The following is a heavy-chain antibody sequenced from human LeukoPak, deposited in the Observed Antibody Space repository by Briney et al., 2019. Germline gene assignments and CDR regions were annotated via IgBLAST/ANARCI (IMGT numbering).Heavy chain of an antibody. V-gene: IGHV3-21*01. CDR2: ISSSSSYI. J-gene: IGHJ4*02. CDR3: ARDLTGSSWIDY. CDR1: GFTFSSYS. D-gene: IGHD6-13*01. Sequence: PGGSLRLSCAASGFTFSSYSMNWVRQAPGKGLEWVSSISSSSSYIYYADSVKGRFTISRDNAKNSLYLQMNSLRAEDTAVYYCARDLTGSSWIDYWGQGTPVTVSS.